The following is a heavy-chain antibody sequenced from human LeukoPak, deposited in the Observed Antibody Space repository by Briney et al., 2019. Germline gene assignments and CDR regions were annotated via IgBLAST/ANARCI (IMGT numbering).Heavy chain of an antibody. CDR1: GGSFSGYY. Sequence: PSETLSLTCAVYGGSFSGYYWSWIRQPPGKGLEWIGEIDHSGSTNYNPSLKSRVTISVDTSKNQFSLKLSSVTAADTAVYYCATFYKSVAGRSAQLNFDYWGQGTLVTVSS. CDR3: ATFYKSVAGRSAQLNFDY. V-gene: IGHV4-34*01. D-gene: IGHD6-19*01. J-gene: IGHJ4*02. CDR2: IDHSGST.